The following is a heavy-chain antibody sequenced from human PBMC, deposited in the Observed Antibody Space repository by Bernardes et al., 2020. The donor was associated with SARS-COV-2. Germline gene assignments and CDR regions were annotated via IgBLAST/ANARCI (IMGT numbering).Heavy chain of an antibody. CDR3: ASVASSGWSPHGYFDY. CDR2: IYPGDSDT. D-gene: IGHD6-19*01. V-gene: IGHV5-51*01. Sequence: GESLKISCKGSENSFTSYWIGWVRQMPGKGLEWMGIIYPGDSDTRYSPSFQGQVTISADKSISTAYLQWSSLKASDTAMYYCASVASSGWSPHGYFDYWGQGTLVTVSS. CDR1: ENSFTSYW. J-gene: IGHJ4*02.